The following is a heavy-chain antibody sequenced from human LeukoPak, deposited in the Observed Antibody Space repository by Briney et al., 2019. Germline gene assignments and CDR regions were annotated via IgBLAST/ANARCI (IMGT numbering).Heavy chain of an antibody. CDR1: GFTFSSHA. D-gene: IGHD3-16*01. J-gene: IGHJ5*02. Sequence: GGSLRLSCAASGFTFSSHAMTWVRQAPGKGLEWVSALSGSGGVTYYADSVKGRFTISRDNSKNTLYPQMNSLRVEDTAVYYCAKDYLYDYVSWGQGTLVAVSS. V-gene: IGHV3-23*01. CDR3: AKDYLYDYVS. CDR2: LSGSGGVT.